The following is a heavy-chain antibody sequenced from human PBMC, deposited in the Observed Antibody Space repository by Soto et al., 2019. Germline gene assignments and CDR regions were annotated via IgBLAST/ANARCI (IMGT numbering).Heavy chain of an antibody. CDR2: IKQGGNEE. CDR3: ASWGFIVATNWYFDL. Sequence: EAQLVESGGGLVQPGVSLRLSCAASGFTFSSYWMSWVRQAPGKGLEVVANIKQGGNEESYVDSVKDRFTISRDNTKNSLFLQMNSLRAEDTAVYYCASWGFIVATNWYFDLWGRGTLVTVSS. D-gene: IGHD5-12*01. CDR1: GFTFSSYW. J-gene: IGHJ2*01. V-gene: IGHV3-7*01.